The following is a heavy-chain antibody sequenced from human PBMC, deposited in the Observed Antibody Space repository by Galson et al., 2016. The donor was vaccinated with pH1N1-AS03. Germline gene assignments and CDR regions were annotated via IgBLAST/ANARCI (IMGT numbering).Heavy chain of an antibody. CDR3: ARGYSGFGFVY. D-gene: IGHD5-12*01. CDR2: FDPSDSHT. J-gene: IGHJ4*02. Sequence: SGAEVKKPGESLRISCKGSGYRFTNYWINWVRQMPGKGLEWMGRFDPSDSHTSYSPSFQGHVTFSADKSINTAYLQWSSLKSSDTAIYYCARGYSGFGFVYWGQGTLVTVSS. CDR1: GYRFTNYW. V-gene: IGHV5-10-1*01.